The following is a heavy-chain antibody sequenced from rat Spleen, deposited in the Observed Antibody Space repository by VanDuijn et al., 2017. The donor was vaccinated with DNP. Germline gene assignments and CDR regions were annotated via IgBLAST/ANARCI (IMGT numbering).Heavy chain of an antibody. CDR1: GFTFSDYN. CDR2: ISYDGSST. V-gene: IGHV5-7*01. Sequence: EVQLVESGGGLVQPGRSLKLSCAASGFTFSDYNMAWVRQAPKKGLEWVATISYDGSSTYYRDSVKGRFTISRDNAKSTLYLQMDSLRSEDTATYYCARHAYGGYYFDYWGQGVMVTVSS. CDR3: ARHAYGGYYFDY. D-gene: IGHD1-11*01. J-gene: IGHJ2*01.